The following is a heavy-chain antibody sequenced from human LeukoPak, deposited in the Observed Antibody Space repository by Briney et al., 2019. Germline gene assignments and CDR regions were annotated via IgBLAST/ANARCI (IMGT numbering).Heavy chain of an antibody. J-gene: IGHJ5*02. CDR3: ASGPTGFA. Sequence: GGSLRLSCVASGFTFSRYWLHWVRQAPGKGLVWVSRINSDGSTTIYADSVKGRFTISRDNAKNTLYLQMNSLRAEDTAVYFCASGPTGFAWGQGTLVTVSS. CDR2: INSDGSTT. V-gene: IGHV3-74*01. D-gene: IGHD1-14*01. CDR1: GFTFSRYW.